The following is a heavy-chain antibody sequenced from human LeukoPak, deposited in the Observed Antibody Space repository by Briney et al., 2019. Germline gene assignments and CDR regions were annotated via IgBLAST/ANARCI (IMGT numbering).Heavy chain of an antibody. V-gene: IGHV3-23*01. CDR1: GFTFSSSA. Sequence: GGSLRLSCAASGFTFSSSAMSWVCQAPGKGLEWVSAISNNGGYTYYADSVQGRFTISRDNSKSTLCLQMNSLRAEDTAVYYCAKDFSGNEIYELDYWGQGTLVTVSS. D-gene: IGHD4-23*01. CDR3: AKDFSGNEIYELDY. CDR2: ISNNGGYT. J-gene: IGHJ4*02.